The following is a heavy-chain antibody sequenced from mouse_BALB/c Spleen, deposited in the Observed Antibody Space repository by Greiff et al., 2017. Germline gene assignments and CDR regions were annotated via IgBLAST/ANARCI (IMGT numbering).Heavy chain of an antibody. V-gene: IGHV2-2*02. J-gene: IGHJ3*01. CDR2: IWSGGST. Sequence: QVQLKQSGPGLVQPSQSLSITCTVSGFSLTSYGVHWVRQSPGKGLEWLGVIWSGGSTDYNAAFISRLSISKDNSKSQVFFKMNSLQANDTAIYYCARNERRDGFAYWGQGTLVTVSA. CDR1: GFSLTSYG. D-gene: IGHD3-3*01. CDR3: ARNERRDGFAY.